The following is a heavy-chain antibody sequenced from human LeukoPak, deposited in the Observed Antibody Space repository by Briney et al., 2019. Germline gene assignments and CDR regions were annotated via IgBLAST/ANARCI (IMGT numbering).Heavy chain of an antibody. Sequence: PGGSLRLSCAGSGFTFSSYSMNWVRQAPGKGLEWVSSISTSGSYTYYADSVKGRFTISRDNAKNSLYPQMNSLRADDTAVYYCARGYSSSWYQFEYWGQGTLVTVSS. CDR2: ISTSGSYT. D-gene: IGHD6-13*01. CDR3: ARGYSSSWYQFEY. CDR1: GFTFSSYS. V-gene: IGHV3-21*01. J-gene: IGHJ4*02.